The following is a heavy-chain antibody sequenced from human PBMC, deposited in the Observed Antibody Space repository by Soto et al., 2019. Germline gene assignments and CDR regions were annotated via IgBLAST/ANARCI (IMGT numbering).Heavy chain of an antibody. D-gene: IGHD6-19*01. CDR1: GGSFSHFY. CDR3: AGGTQALAGRTAGDF. J-gene: IGHJ4*02. Sequence: QGQLQESGPGMVKPSETLSLTCTVSGGSFSHFYWSWIRQPPGKGLERIGHIYNNGNTKYNPSLKSRVTISEDTSKIKFSLTVTSVTPAVTAVSFCAGGTQALAGRTAGDFWGQGTLVSVSS. V-gene: IGHV4-4*09. CDR2: IYNNGNT.